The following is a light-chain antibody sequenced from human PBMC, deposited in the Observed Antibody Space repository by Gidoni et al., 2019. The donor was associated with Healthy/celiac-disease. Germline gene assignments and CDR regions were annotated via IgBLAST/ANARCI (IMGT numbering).Light chain of an antibody. CDR1: QRISSY. CDR2: AAS. CDR3: QQLNSYPLYT. J-gene: IGKJ2*01. Sequence: DIQLTQSPSFLSASVGDRVTITCRASQRISSYLAWYQQKPGKAPKLLIYAASTLQSGVPSRFSGSGSGTEFTLTISSLQPEDFATYYCQQLNSYPLYTFGQRTKLEIK. V-gene: IGKV1-9*01.